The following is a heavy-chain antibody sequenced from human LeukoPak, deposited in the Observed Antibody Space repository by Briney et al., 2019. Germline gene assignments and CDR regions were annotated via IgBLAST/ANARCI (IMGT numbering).Heavy chain of an antibody. Sequence: SQTLSLTCTVSGGSISSGDYYWSWIRQHPGKGLEWIGYIYYSGSTYYNPSLKSRVTISVDTSKNQFSLKLSSVTAADTAVYYCVRDRRYSYGYSGPDYWGQGTLVTVSS. V-gene: IGHV4-31*03. CDR2: IYYSGST. CDR3: VRDRRYSYGYSGPDY. D-gene: IGHD5-18*01. J-gene: IGHJ4*02. CDR1: GGSISSGDYY.